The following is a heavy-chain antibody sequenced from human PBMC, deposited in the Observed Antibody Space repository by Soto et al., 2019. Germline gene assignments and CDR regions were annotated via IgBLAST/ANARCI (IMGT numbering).Heavy chain of an antibody. CDR2: INHGGST. CDR1: GESFIGYY. Sequence: QVHLQQWGAGLLKPSETLSLTCAVYGESFIGYYWTWIRQSPGKGLEWIGEINHGGSTNYNPSLKSRVTIAIATSTNQFYLKLTSVTAADTSVYYCARTDIVTTNWFDPWGQGTLVTVSS. V-gene: IGHV4-34*01. J-gene: IGHJ5*02. CDR3: ARTDIVTTNWFDP. D-gene: IGHD5-12*01.